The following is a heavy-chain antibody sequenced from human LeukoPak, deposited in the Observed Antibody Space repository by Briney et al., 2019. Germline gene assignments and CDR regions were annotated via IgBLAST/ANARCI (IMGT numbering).Heavy chain of an antibody. CDR3: ARCGYCSSTSCQGAFDI. J-gene: IGHJ3*02. V-gene: IGHV4-61*02. CDR2: IYTSGST. D-gene: IGHD2-2*01. Sequence: SETLSLTCTVSGGSISSGSYYWSWIRQPAGKGLEWIGRIYTSGSTNYNPSLKSRVTISVDTSKNQFSLKLSSVTAADTAVYYCARCGYCSSTSCQGAFDIWGQGTMVTVSS. CDR1: GGSISSGSYY.